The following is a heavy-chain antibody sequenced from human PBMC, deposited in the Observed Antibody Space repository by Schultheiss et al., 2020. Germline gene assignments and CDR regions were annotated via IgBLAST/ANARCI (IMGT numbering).Heavy chain of an antibody. CDR3: ARGRGRYCSSTSCHQRNWFDP. V-gene: IGHV4-34*01. D-gene: IGHD2-2*01. J-gene: IGHJ5*02. Sequence: SETLSLTCAVYGGSFSGYYWSWIRQPPGKGLEWIGEINHSGSTNYNPSLKSRVTISVDTSKNQFSLKLNSVTAADTAVYYCARGRGRYCSSTSCHQRNWFDPWGQGTLVTVSS. CDR2: INHSGST. CDR1: GGSFSGYY.